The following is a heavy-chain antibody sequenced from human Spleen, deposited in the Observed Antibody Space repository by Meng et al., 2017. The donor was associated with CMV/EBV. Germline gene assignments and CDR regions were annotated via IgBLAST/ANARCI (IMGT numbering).Heavy chain of an antibody. J-gene: IGHJ4*02. CDR3: AREISDYPYFDY. CDR2: IYHSGST. CDR1: GGSFSGHY. V-gene: IGHV4-34*01. D-gene: IGHD3-10*01. Sequence: SETLSLTCAVYGGSFSGHYWTWIRHSPGKGLEWIGDIYHSGSTNYNPSLKSRVSISVDTSKNQFSLKLSSVTAADTAVYYCAREISDYPYFDYWGQGTLVTVSS.